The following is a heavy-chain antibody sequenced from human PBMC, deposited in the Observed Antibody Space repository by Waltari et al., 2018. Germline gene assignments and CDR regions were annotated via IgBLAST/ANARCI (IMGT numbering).Heavy chain of an antibody. Sequence: QLQLQESGPGLVKPSETLSLTCTVSGGSISSSSYYWGWIRQPPGKGLEWIGSIYYSGRTDDNPSLKSRVTISVDTSKNQFSLKLSSVTAADTAVYYCASLAVAGTYFDYWGQGTLVTVSS. J-gene: IGHJ4*02. CDR2: IYYSGRT. CDR1: GGSISSSSYY. D-gene: IGHD6-19*01. V-gene: IGHV4-39*01. CDR3: ASLAVAGTYFDY.